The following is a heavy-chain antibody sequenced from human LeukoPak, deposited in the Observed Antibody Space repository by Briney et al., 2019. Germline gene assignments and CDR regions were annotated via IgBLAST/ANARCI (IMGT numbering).Heavy chain of an antibody. CDR1: GFPFSTYW. V-gene: IGHV3-21*01. J-gene: IGHJ6*04. Sequence: GGSLRLSCAASGFPFSTYWMNWIRQAPGKGLEWVSTITGSVVNTYYADSVKGRFTISRDNAKNSLYLQMNSLRAEDTAVYYCAELGITMIGGVWGKGTTVTVSS. CDR3: AELGITMIGGV. CDR2: ITGSVVNT. D-gene: IGHD3-10*02.